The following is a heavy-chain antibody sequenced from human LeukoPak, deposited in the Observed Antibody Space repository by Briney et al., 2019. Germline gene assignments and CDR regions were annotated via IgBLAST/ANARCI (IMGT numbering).Heavy chain of an antibody. CDR1: GFTFNNYG. J-gene: IGHJ3*02. CDR2: ISGSGGST. Sequence: PGGSLRLSCAASGFTFNNYGMSWVRQAPGKGLEWVSAISGSGGSTYYADSVKGRFTISRDNSKNTLYLQMNSLRAEDTAVYYCAKDDSGSFSAFDIWGQGTMVTVSS. D-gene: IGHD1-26*01. CDR3: AKDDSGSFSAFDI. V-gene: IGHV3-23*01.